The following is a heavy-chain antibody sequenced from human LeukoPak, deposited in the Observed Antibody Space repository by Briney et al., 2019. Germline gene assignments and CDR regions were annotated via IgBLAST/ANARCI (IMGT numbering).Heavy chain of an antibody. D-gene: IGHD1-7*01. V-gene: IGHV4-39*07. J-gene: IGHJ4*02. CDR3: ARDVELRGAFDY. CDR1: GGSISSSNYY. CDR2: IYYSGNT. Sequence: SETLSLTCTVSGGSISSSNYYWGWIRQPPGKGLEWIGSIYYSGNTYYNPSLKSRVTISVDMSKNQISLKLSSVTAADTAVYYCARDVELRGAFDYWGQGTLVTVSS.